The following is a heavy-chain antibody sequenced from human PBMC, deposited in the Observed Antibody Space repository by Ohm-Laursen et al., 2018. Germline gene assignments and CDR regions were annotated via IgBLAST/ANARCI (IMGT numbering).Heavy chain of an antibody. CDR3: ARDLYTATDY. D-gene: IGHD5-18*01. J-gene: IGHJ4*02. Sequence: SLRLSCTASGFTFSSYAMSWVRQAPGKGLEWVSAVSDRTYYADSVKGRFTISRDNSKNTLDLYLKSLRVEDAAVYYCARDLYTATDYWGQGTLVTVSS. CDR1: GFTFSSYA. CDR2: VSDRT. V-gene: IGHV3-23*01.